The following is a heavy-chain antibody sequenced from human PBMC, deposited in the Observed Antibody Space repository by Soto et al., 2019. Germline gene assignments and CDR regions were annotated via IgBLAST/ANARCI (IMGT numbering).Heavy chain of an antibody. Sequence: QVQLVESGGGVVQPGRSLRLSCAASGFTFSTYPMHWVRQAPGKGLEWVAVVSYDGRNKYHADSVKGRFTISRDNSKNTVYLQMNSLRAEDTAVYYCARDPGYSSGWYLDYWGQGTLVTVSS. D-gene: IGHD6-19*01. CDR2: VSYDGRNK. CDR3: ARDPGYSSGWYLDY. V-gene: IGHV3-30*04. CDR1: GFTFSTYP. J-gene: IGHJ4*02.